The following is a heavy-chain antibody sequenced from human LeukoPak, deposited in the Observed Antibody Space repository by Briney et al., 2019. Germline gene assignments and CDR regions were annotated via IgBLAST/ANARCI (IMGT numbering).Heavy chain of an antibody. D-gene: IGHD6-6*01. Sequence: GGSLRLSCAASGFTFSSYAMHWDRQAPGKGLEWVAVISYDGSNKYYADSVKGRFTISRDNSKNTLYLQMNSLRAEDTAVYYCARDRQGIAARPDAFDIWGQGTMVTVSS. CDR2: ISYDGSNK. CDR3: ARDRQGIAARPDAFDI. CDR1: GFTFSSYA. J-gene: IGHJ3*02. V-gene: IGHV3-30-3*01.